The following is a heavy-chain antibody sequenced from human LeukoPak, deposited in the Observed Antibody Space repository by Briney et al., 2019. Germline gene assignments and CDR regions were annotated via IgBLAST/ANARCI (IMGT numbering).Heavy chain of an antibody. V-gene: IGHV3-15*07. CDR2: IKSKPDGGTT. CDR3: VTGASSSWYVSSSGWYLVY. Sequence: PGGSLRLSCAASGFTFSNAWMNWVRQAPGKGLEWVGRIKSKPDGGTTDYAAPVKGRFTISRDDSKNTLYLQMNSLRAEDTAVYYCVTGASSSWYVSSSGWYLVYWGQGTLVTVSS. D-gene: IGHD6-13*01. J-gene: IGHJ4*02. CDR1: GFTFSNAW.